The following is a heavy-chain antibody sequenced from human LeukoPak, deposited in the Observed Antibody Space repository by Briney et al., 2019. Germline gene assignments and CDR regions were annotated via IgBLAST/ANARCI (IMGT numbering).Heavy chain of an antibody. CDR1: GYTFTGYY. CDR3: ARSPRSGRYYYDSSGYDAFDI. J-gene: IGHJ3*02. CDR2: INPNSGGT. D-gene: IGHD3-22*01. V-gene: IGHV1-2*02. Sequence: ASVKVSCKASGYTFTGYYMHWVRQAPGQGLEWMGWINPNSGGTNYAQKFQGRVTMTRDTSISTAYMELSRLRSDDTAVYYCARSPRSGRYYYDSSGYDAFDIWGQGTMVTVSS.